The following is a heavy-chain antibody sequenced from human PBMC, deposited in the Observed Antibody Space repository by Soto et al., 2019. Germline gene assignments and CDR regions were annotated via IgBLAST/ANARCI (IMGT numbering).Heavy chain of an antibody. CDR2: IGGSGDTI. CDR1: GFTFSDYY. Sequence: GGSLRLSCAASGFTFSDYYMSWIRQAPGKGLEWLSYIGGSGDTIYYADSVRGRFTISRDNAKKSLYLQMNSLRAEDTALYYCARDHCSGGTCYEDAFDVWGQGTMVTVSS. D-gene: IGHD2-15*01. V-gene: IGHV3-11*01. CDR3: ARDHCSGGTCYEDAFDV. J-gene: IGHJ3*01.